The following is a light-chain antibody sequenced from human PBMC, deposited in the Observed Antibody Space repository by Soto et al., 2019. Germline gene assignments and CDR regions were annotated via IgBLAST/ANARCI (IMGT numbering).Light chain of an antibody. CDR3: QSYATGLSVLYV. Sequence: QSVLTQPPSVSGAPGQRVTISCTGSSSNIGAGYDVHWYQQLPGTAPKLLIYGNNNRPSGVPDRSSGSKSGTSASLAVTGLQAEDEADYYCQSYATGLSVLYVFGTGTKLTVL. CDR1: SSNIGAGYD. CDR2: GNN. V-gene: IGLV1-40*01. J-gene: IGLJ1*01.